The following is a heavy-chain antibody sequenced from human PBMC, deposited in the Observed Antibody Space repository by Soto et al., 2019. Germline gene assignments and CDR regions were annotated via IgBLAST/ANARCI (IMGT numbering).Heavy chain of an antibody. Sequence: ASVKVSCKASGYTFTSYAMHWVRQAPGQRLEWMGWINAGNGNTKYSQKFQGRVTITRDASASTAYMELSSLRSEDTAVYYCASGVDTAMPYDYWGQGTLVTVSS. CDR2: INAGNGNT. V-gene: IGHV1-3*01. D-gene: IGHD5-18*01. CDR3: ASGVDTAMPYDY. CDR1: GYTFTSYA. J-gene: IGHJ4*02.